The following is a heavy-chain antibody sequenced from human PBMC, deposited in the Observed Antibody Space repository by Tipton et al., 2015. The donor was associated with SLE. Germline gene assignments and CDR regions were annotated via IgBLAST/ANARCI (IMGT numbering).Heavy chain of an antibody. D-gene: IGHD3-16*01. J-gene: IGHJ2*01. CDR1: GGSFSSDTYL. CDR2: IYYTGST. CDR3: ATMGDRWYLHL. V-gene: IGHV4-31*03. Sequence: GLVKPSQTLSLTCTVSGGSFSSDTYLWGWIRQPPGKGLEWIGDIYYTGSTYYNPSLRSRVRISVDTSVNQSSLDLSSVTAADTAVYYCATMGDRWYLHLWGRGTPVTVSS.